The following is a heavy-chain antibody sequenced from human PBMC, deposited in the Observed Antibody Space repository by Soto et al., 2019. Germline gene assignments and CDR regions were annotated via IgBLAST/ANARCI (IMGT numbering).Heavy chain of an antibody. CDR1: GFTFSHAW. D-gene: IGHD3-10*01. CDR3: TVSTVRCCYADFAEF. V-gene: IGHV3-15*07. CDR2: IKTKTEGETT. J-gene: IGHJ4*02. Sequence: EVQLVESGGGLVKPEGSLRLSCAASGFTFSHAWMSWVRQAPGTGLEWVGRIKTKTEGETTDYAAHVRGRFAISRDDSKCTLFLQMNNLQTDDTAIYYCTVSTVRCCYADFAEFWGQGILVAVSS.